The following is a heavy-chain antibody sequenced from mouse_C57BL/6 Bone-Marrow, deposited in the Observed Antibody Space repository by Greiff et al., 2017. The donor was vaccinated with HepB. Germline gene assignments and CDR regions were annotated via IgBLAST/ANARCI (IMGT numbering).Heavy chain of an antibody. D-gene: IGHD1-1*01. Sequence: QLQQSDAELVKPGASVKISCKVSGYTFTDHTIHWMKQRPEQGLEWIGYIYPRDGSTKYNEKFKGKATLTADKSSSTAYMQLNSLTSEDSAVYFCARLRGSSSYYYAMDYWGQGTSVTVSS. V-gene: IGHV1-78*01. CDR1: GYTFTDHT. CDR3: ARLRGSSSYYYAMDY. J-gene: IGHJ4*01. CDR2: IYPRDGST.